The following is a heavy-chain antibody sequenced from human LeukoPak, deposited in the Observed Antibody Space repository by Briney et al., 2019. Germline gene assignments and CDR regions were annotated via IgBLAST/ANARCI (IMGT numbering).Heavy chain of an antibody. D-gene: IGHD2-15*01. CDR3: AREDFSGGACTNFDY. CDR1: GGTFSGYY. Sequence: SETLSLTCAVYGGTFSGYYRCWIRQPPGKGLEWIGEINPGGSNNYNPSLESRLTISVDPSKNQFSLNLTSVTAADTAIYYCAREDFSGGACTNFDYWGQGALVTLSS. J-gene: IGHJ4*02. CDR2: INPGGSN. V-gene: IGHV4-34*01.